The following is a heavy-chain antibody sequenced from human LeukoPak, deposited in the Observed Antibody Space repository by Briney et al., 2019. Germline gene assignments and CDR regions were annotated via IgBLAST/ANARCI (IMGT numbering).Heavy chain of an antibody. J-gene: IGHJ4*02. Sequence: PSETLSLTCTVSGGSISSGSYYWSWIRQPAGKGLEWIGRIYTSGSTNYNPSLKSRVTISVDTSKNQFSLKLSSVTAADTAVYYCARVDDSRDFDYWGQGTLVTVSS. V-gene: IGHV4-61*02. CDR3: ARVDDSRDFDY. CDR2: IYTSGST. D-gene: IGHD3-16*01. CDR1: GGSISSGSYY.